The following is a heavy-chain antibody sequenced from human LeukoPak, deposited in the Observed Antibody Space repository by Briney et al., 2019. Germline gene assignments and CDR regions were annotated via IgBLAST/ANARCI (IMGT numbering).Heavy chain of an antibody. V-gene: IGHV4-59*08. J-gene: IGHJ5*02. CDR2: IYSDGST. Sequence: PSETLSLTCTVSSGSISDYYWSWIRQPPGKGLEWIGYIYSDGSTNYSPSLKSRDTISVDMSKNQFALKLRSVTAADTAVYYCARQSSWFQVWFDPWGLGTLVTVSS. D-gene: IGHD6-13*01. CDR1: SGSISDYY. CDR3: ARQSSWFQVWFDP.